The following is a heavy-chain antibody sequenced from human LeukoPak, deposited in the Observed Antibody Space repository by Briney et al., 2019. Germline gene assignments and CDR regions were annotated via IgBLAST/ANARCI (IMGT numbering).Heavy chain of an antibody. Sequence: GGSLRLSCAASGFTFSSYGMHWVRQAPGKGLEWVAFIRYDGSNKYYADSVKGRFTISRDNSKNTLYLQMNSLRAEDTAVYYCAKDPPPIYCSGGSCYFDYWGQGTLVTVSS. V-gene: IGHV3-30*02. D-gene: IGHD2-15*01. CDR3: AKDPPPIYCSGGSCYFDY. J-gene: IGHJ4*02. CDR2: IRYDGSNK. CDR1: GFTFSSYG.